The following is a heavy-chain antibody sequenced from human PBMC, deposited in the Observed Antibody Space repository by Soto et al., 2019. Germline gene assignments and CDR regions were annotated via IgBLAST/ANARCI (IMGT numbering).Heavy chain of an antibody. CDR1: GGSISSGYYY. J-gene: IGHJ5*02. V-gene: IGHV4-30-4*02. CDR2: IYYSGST. D-gene: IGHD1-26*01. Sequence: SETLSLTCTVSGGSISSGYYYWSWIRQPPGKGLEWIGYIYYSGSTYYNPSLKSRVTISVDTSKNQFSLKLTSVTATDTAVYYCARLVGTQVGPWLDPWGQGTLVTVSS. CDR3: ARLVGTQVGPWLDP.